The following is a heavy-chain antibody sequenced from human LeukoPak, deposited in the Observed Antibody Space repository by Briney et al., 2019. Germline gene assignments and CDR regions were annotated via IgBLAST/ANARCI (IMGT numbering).Heavy chain of an antibody. CDR2: INPNSGGT. Sequence: ASVKVSCKASGYTFTGYYIHWVRQAPGQGLAWMGWINPNSGGTNYAQKFQGRVTMTRDTSISTAYMGLSRLRSDDTAVYYCAMAGTLYYYYMDVWGKGTTVTVSS. V-gene: IGHV1-2*02. CDR1: GYTFTGYY. J-gene: IGHJ6*03. D-gene: IGHD6-19*01. CDR3: AMAGTLYYYYMDV.